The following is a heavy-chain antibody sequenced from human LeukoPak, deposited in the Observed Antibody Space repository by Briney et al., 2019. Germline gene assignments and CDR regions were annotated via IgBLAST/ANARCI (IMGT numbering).Heavy chain of an antibody. J-gene: IGHJ4*02. V-gene: IGHV3-21*01. D-gene: IGHD4-17*01. CDR3: ARSGAYGDYGGY. CDR2: ISSSSSYI. CDR1: GFTFSSYS. Sequence: GGSLRLSCAASGFTFSSYSMNWVRQAPGKGLEWVSSISSSSSYIYYADSVKGRFTISRDNAKNSLYLQMNSLRAEDTAVYYCARSGAYGDYGGYWGQGTLVTVSS.